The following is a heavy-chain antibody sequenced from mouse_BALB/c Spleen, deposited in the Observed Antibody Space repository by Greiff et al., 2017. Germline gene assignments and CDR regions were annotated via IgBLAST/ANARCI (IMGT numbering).Heavy chain of an antibody. V-gene: IGHV7-3*02. Sequence: EVQLVESGGGLVQPGGSLRLSCATSGFTFTDYYMSWVRQPPGKALEWLGFIRNKANCYTTEYSASVKGRFTISRDNSQSILYLQMNTLRAEDSATYYCARDLDWDFDYWGQGTTLTVSS. J-gene: IGHJ2*01. CDR3: ARDLDWDFDY. D-gene: IGHD4-1*01. CDR1: GFTFTDYY. CDR2: IRNKANCYTT.